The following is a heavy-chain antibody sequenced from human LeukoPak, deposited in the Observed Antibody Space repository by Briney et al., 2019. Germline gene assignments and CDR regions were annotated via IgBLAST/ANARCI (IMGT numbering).Heavy chain of an antibody. Sequence: ASVKVSCKASGYTFTGYYMHWVRQAPGQGLEWMGWINPNSGGTNYAQKFQGRVTMTRDTSISTAYMELSRLRSDDTAVYYCARDSGSEPSGNWFDPWGQGTLVTVSP. D-gene: IGHD5-12*01. V-gene: IGHV1-2*02. J-gene: IGHJ5*02. CDR2: INPNSGGT. CDR3: ARDSGSEPSGNWFDP. CDR1: GYTFTGYY.